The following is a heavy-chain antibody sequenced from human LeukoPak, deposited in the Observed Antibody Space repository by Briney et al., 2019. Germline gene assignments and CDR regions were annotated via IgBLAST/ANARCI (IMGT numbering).Heavy chain of an antibody. D-gene: IGHD3-10*01. Sequence: VESLKISCQGSGYSFTNYWIGWLRQMPGKGLEWMGIIYPGDSNTRYSPSVQGQVTISADQSISTAYLQWSSLKASDTAMYYCARVRSEGYYGSGSYFDWFDPWGQGTLVTVSS. CDR3: ARVRSEGYYGSGSYFDWFDP. V-gene: IGHV5-51*01. CDR1: GYSFTNYW. CDR2: IYPGDSNT. J-gene: IGHJ5*02.